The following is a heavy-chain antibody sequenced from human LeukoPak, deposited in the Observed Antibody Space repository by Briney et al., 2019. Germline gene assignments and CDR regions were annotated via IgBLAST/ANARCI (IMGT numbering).Heavy chain of an antibody. D-gene: IGHD6-6*01. V-gene: IGHV3-21*01. CDR3: ARDRGGKIAARVDY. CDR2: ISSSSSYI. CDR1: GFTFSSYS. Sequence: PGGSLRHSCAASGFTFSSYSMNWVRQAPGKGLEWVSSISSSSSYIYYADSVKGRFTISRDNAKNSLYLQMNSLRAEDTAVYYCARDRGGKIAARVDYWGQGTLVTVSS. J-gene: IGHJ4*02.